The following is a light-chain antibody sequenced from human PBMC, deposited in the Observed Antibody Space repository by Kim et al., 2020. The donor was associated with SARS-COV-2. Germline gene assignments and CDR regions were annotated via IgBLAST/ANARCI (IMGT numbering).Light chain of an antibody. CDR1: KSLNNW. V-gene: IGKV1-5*03. Sequence: VGDRVTITCRASKSLNNWLAWYQQKPGKAPKLLIYRTSILHSGVPSRFSGSGSETEFTLSISSLQPDDSATYYCQQYDSFSPQFTFGQGTKLEI. CDR3: QQYDSFSPQFT. J-gene: IGKJ2*01. CDR2: RTS.